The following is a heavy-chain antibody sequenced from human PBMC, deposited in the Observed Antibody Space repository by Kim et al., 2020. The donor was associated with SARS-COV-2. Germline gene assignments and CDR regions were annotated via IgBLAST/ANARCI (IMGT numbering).Heavy chain of an antibody. V-gene: IGHV1-58*01. Sequence: SVKVSCKASGFTFTSSAVQWVRQARGQRLEWIGWIVVGSGNTNYAQKFQERVTITRDMSTSTAYMELSSLRSEDTAVYYCAADAVAGSNYYYYGMDVWGQGTTVTVSS. CDR3: AADAVAGSNYYYYGMDV. CDR1: GFTFTSSA. J-gene: IGHJ6*02. CDR2: IVVGSGNT. D-gene: IGHD6-19*01.